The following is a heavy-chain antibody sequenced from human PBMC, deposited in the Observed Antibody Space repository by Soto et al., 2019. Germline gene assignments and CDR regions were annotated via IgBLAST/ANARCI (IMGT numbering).Heavy chain of an antibody. CDR3: AKGNTSGWYFFDY. J-gene: IGHJ4*02. Sequence: GGSLRLSCEASGFTFSDCAMSWVRQAPGKGLEWVSGISGTGRSTFYADSVKDRFTISRDNSKNTVYLQMTSLRAEDTAVYYCAKGNTSGWYFFDYWGQGTLVTVSS. CDR1: GFTFSDCA. CDR2: ISGTGRST. D-gene: IGHD6-19*01. V-gene: IGHV3-23*01.